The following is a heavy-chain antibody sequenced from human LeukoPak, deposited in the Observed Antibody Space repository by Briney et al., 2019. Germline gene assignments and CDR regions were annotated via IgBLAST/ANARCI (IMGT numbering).Heavy chain of an antibody. CDR3: ARIPGGYYYAMDV. CDR1: GFTFSGYW. J-gene: IGHJ6*02. Sequence: PGGSLRLSCADSGFTFSGYWMNWVRQAPGKGLEWVSYISSRSSNIYYADSVKGRFTISRDNAKNSLYLQMNSLRDEDTAVYYCARIPGGYYYAMDVWGQGTTVTVSS. D-gene: IGHD3-16*01. CDR2: ISSRSSNI. V-gene: IGHV3-48*02.